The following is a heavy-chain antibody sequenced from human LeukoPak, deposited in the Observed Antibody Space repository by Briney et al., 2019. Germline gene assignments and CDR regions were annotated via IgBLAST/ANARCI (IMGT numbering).Heavy chain of an antibody. CDR3: TRQPERSSGLYSDAFDI. D-gene: IGHD6-19*01. CDR1: GFTFSNAW. J-gene: IGHJ3*02. CDR2: ISSSSTYI. V-gene: IGHV3-21*01. Sequence: GGSLRLSCAASGFTFSNAWMSWVRQAPGKGLEWVSSISSSSTYIYYADSVKGRFTISRDNAKDSLYLQMNSLRAEDTAVYYCTRQPERSSGLYSDAFDIWGQGTMVTVSS.